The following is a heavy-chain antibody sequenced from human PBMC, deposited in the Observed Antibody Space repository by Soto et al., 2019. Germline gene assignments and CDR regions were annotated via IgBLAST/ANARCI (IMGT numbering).Heavy chain of an antibody. CDR2: MNPNSGNT. V-gene: IGHV1-8*01. J-gene: IGHJ5*02. Sequence: ASVKVSCKASGYTFTRYDINWVRKATGQGLEYLGWMNPNSGNTGYVQKFQGRVTMTRDTSISTAYMELSSLRSEDTAVYFCARGVKYGAYSRWFDPWGQGTLVTVSS. CDR3: ARGVKYGAYSRWFDP. CDR1: GYTFTRYD. D-gene: IGHD4-17*01.